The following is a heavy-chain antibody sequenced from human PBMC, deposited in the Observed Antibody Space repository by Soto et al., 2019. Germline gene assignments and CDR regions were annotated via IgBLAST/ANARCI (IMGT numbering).Heavy chain of an antibody. CDR1: GGTVSSYA. CDR2: IIPIFGTA. Sequence: AVKVSCKASGGTVSSYAISCVRRAPGQGLEWMGGIIPIFGTANYAQKFQGRVTITADESTSTAYMELSSLRSEDTAVYYCARWRGAGYSYGIDYWGQGTLVTVSS. V-gene: IGHV1-69*13. CDR3: ARWRGAGYSYGIDY. J-gene: IGHJ4*02. D-gene: IGHD5-18*01.